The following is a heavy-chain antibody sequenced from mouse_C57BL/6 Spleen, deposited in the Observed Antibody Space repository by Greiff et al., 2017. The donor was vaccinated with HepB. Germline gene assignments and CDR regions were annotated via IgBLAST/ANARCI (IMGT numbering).Heavy chain of an antibody. CDR2: IYPGSGST. Sequence: QVQLQQPGAELVKPGASVKMSCKASGYTFTSYWITWVKQRPGQGLEWIGDIYPGSGSTNYNEKFKSKATLTVDTSSSTAYMQLSSLTSEYSAVYYCAGSDGSSYDSVAYWGQGTLVTVSA. V-gene: IGHV1-55*01. CDR3: AGSDGSSYDSVAY. D-gene: IGHD1-1*01. J-gene: IGHJ3*01. CDR1: GYTFTSYW.